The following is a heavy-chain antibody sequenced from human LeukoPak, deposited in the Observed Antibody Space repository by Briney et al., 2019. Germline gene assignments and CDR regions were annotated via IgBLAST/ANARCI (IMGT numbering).Heavy chain of an antibody. CDR2: INTNVGKS. D-gene: IGHD3-3*01. J-gene: IGHJ4*02. V-gene: IGHV7-4-1*02. CDR1: GDTFTRYA. Sequence: ASVKVSCKASGDTFTRYAMNWVRQAPGQGLEWMGWINTNVGKSAYAQDFTGRFVFSLDTSVSTAYLQISSLRAEDTAVYYCASSFGRWSGYSQTFDYWGQGTLVTVSS. CDR3: ASSFGRWSGYSQTFDY.